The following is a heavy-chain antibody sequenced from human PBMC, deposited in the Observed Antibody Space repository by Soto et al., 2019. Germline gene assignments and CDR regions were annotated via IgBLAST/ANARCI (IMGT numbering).Heavy chain of an antibody. CDR3: ARGPYSGGWDGYVFDI. J-gene: IGHJ3*02. D-gene: IGHD6-19*01. Sequence: PGGSLRLSCAASGFTFSSYAMHWVRQAPGKGLEYVSAISSNGGSTYYANSVKSRFTISRNNSKNTLYLQMGSLRAEDMVLFYCARGPYSGGWDGYVFDIWGQGTMVTVSS. CDR1: GFTFSSYA. CDR2: ISSNGGST. V-gene: IGHV3-64*01.